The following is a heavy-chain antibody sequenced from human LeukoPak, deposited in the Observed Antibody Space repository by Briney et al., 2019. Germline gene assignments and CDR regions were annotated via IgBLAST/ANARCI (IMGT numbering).Heavy chain of an antibody. CDR2: MNPNSGNT. V-gene: IGHV1-8*01. CDR1: GYTFTRFD. J-gene: IGHJ1*01. Sequence: ASVKVSCKTSGYTFTRFDINWVRQATGQGLEWMGWMNPNSGNTGYAQKFKGRVIMTRNTSTSTAYMELNSLRFEDTAVYYCARGQRAQTGLPVPNIFEFWGQGSLVVVSS. D-gene: IGHD1-14*01. CDR3: ARGQRAQTGLPVPNIFEF.